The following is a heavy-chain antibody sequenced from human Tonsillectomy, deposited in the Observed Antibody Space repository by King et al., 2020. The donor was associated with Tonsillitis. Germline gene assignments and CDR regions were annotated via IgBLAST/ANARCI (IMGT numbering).Heavy chain of an antibody. V-gene: IGHV4-4*07. J-gene: IGHJ4*02. CDR1: CGSISSYY. CDR3: AREFQSSRPLDY. D-gene: IGHD6-13*01. CDR2: IYTSGST. Sequence: QLQESGPGLLKPSETLSLTCTVSCGSISSYYWSWIRQPAGKGLEWIGRIYTSGSTNYNLSLQSRVTMSVDTSKNQFSLKPRSVTAADTAVYYCAREFQSSRPLDYWGQGTLVTVSS.